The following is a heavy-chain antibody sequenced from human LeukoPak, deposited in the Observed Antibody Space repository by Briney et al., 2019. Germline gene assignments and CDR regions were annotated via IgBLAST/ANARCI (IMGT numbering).Heavy chain of an antibody. CDR2: ISDSGGDT. Sequence: GGSLRLSCAASGFTFSSYAMSWVRQAPGKGLQWVSAISDSGGDTYDADSVKGRFTISRDNSKNTLYLQMNSLRAEDTAVYYCAKDTSVARYCTNDICSPFDYWGQGTQVTVSS. J-gene: IGHJ4*02. CDR1: GFTFSSYA. D-gene: IGHD2-8*01. CDR3: AKDTSVARYCTNDICSPFDY. V-gene: IGHV3-23*01.